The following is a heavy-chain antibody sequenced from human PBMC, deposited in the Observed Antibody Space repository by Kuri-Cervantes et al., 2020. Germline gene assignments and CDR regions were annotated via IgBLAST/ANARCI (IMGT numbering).Heavy chain of an antibody. V-gene: IGHV3-30*03. J-gene: IGHJ6*02. Sequence: GGSLRLSCAASGFTFSSYGMHWVRQAPGKGLEWVAVISYDGSNKYYADSVKGRFTISRDNAKSSSYLQMNNLRAEDTAVYFCARGHYGLDIWGQGTTVTVSS. CDR1: GFTFSSYG. CDR2: ISYDGSNK. CDR3: ARGHYGLDI.